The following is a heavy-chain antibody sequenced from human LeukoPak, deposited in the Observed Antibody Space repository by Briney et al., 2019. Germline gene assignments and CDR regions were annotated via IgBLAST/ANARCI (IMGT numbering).Heavy chain of an antibody. CDR3: ARSTITFGGVSV. Sequence: KPSETLSLTCAVYGGSFSGYYWSWIRQPPGKGLEWIGEINHSGSTNYNPSLKSRVTISVDTSKNQFSLKLSSVTAADTAVYYCARSTITFGGVSVWGQGTLVTVSS. CDR1: GGSFSGYY. CDR2: INHSGST. J-gene: IGHJ4*02. D-gene: IGHD3-16*01. V-gene: IGHV4-34*01.